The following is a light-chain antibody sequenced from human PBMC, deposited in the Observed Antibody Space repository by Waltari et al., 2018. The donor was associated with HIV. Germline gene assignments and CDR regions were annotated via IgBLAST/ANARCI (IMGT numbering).Light chain of an antibody. V-gene: IGLV3-21*04. CDR2: YDS. J-gene: IGLJ1*01. Sequence: SHVLAQPPSVSVAPGKPARIPCGGNNIGRKSVYWYQQKPGQAPVVVIYYDSDRPSGIPERFSGSNSGNTATLTICRVEAGDEADYYCQVWDSSSDAYVFGTGTKVTVL. CDR1: NIGRKS. CDR3: QVWDSSSDAYV.